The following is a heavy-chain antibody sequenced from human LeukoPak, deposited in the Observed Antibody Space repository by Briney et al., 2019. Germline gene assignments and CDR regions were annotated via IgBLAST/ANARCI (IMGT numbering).Heavy chain of an antibody. CDR1: GFIFSNYA. CDR3: ARDRHVPGLYYYYMDV. Sequence: GGSLRLSCAASGFIFSNYAMTWVRQAPGKGLEWVSTITGSGRDIYYADSVKGRFTISRDNSENTLYVQMNGLRAEDTAVYFCARDRHVPGLYYYYMDVWGKGTTVTVSS. CDR2: ITGSGRDI. J-gene: IGHJ6*03. V-gene: IGHV3-23*01. D-gene: IGHD6-6*01.